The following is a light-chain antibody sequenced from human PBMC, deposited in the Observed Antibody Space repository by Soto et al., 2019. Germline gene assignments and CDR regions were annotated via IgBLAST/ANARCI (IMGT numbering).Light chain of an antibody. J-gene: IGKJ2*01. CDR2: WAS. Sequence: DIVMTQSPDSLAVSLCERATINCKSSQSVLQSADNKNRLTWYQQKPGQPPRLLIYWASFRESGVPDRFSGSGSGTDFTLTISSLQAEDVAVYYCQQYYSSPFTFGQGTKLEIK. CDR3: QQYYSSPFT. CDR1: QSVLQSADNKNR. V-gene: IGKV4-1*01.